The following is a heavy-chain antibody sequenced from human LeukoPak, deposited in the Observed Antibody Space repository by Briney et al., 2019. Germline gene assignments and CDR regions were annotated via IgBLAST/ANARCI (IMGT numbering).Heavy chain of an antibody. CDR3: ARAPTYGSGSSFDY. D-gene: IGHD3-10*01. CDR2: ISSSDRTI. V-gene: IGHV3-11*01. CDR1: GFTFRDYD. J-gene: IGHJ4*02. Sequence: GGSLRLSCAASGFTFRDYDMTWIRQAPGKGLEWVSYISSSDRTIYNAESVKGRFTISRDNAKNSLYLQMNSLRAEDTAVYYCARAPTYGSGSSFDYWGQGTLVTVSS.